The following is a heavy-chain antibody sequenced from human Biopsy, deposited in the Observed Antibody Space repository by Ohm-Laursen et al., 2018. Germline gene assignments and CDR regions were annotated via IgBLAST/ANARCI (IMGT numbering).Heavy chain of an antibody. CDR2: INPTGKYT. J-gene: IGHJ4*02. V-gene: IGHV1-46*02. D-gene: IGHD2-21*02. CDR3: ARPRGEATAIADGLDS. CDR1: GYSFHTYY. Sequence: GASVKVSCKTSGYSFHTYYIHWVRQAPGQGLEWVGYINPTGKYTRSAQRFQGRVSMSRDTSTSTVYLELTSLTSDDTGVYYCARPRGEATAIADGLDSWGQGTLVTVSS.